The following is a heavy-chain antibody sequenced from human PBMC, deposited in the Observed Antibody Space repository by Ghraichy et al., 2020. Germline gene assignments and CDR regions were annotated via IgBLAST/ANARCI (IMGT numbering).Heavy chain of an antibody. CDR1: GSSISSNY. D-gene: IGHD2-15*01. J-gene: IGHJ4*02. CDR2: IYSSGST. V-gene: IGHV4-4*07. Sequence: SETLSLTCTVSGSSISSNYWSWIRQPAGKGLEWIGRIYSSGSTNYNPSLKSRVTMSVDMSKNQFSLKLSSVTAADTAVYFCARLGYCTDGSCSWGQGTLVTVSS. CDR3: ARLGYCTDGSCS.